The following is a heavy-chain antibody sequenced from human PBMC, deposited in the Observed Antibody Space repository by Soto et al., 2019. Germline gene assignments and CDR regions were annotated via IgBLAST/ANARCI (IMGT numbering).Heavy chain of an antibody. CDR1: GGSISSYY. CDR3: ETFNWYFDL. CDR2: IYYTGST. Sequence: QVQLQESGPGLVKPSETLSLTCTVSGGSISSYYWSWIRQPPGKGLEWIGYIYYTGSTNYNPSLSSRVTISVDTSKNQSSLQLSSVTAAATAVYYCETFNWYFDLWGRGTLVTVSS. V-gene: IGHV4-59*01. J-gene: IGHJ2*01.